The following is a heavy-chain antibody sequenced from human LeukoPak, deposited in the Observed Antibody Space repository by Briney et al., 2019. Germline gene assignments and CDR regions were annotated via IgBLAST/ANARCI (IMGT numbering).Heavy chain of an antibody. V-gene: IGHV1-18*01. CDR2: ISAYNGNT. CDR1: GYTFTSYG. Sequence: GASVKVSCKASGYTFTSYGISWVRQAPGQGLEWMGWISAYNGNTNYAQKLQGRVTMTTDTSTSTAYMELRSLRSDDTAVYYCARDQVIVRGQRNLYYMDVWGKGTTVTVSS. J-gene: IGHJ6*03. CDR3: ARDQVIVRGQRNLYYMDV. D-gene: IGHD2/OR15-2a*01.